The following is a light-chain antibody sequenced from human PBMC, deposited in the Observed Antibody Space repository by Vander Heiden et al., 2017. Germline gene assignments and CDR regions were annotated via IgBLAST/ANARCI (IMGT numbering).Light chain of an antibody. CDR3: QQDCSSLYT. J-gene: IGKJ2*01. CDR2: GAS. V-gene: IGKV3-20*01. Sequence: IVLTQSPGTLSLSPGERATLSCRASQSVSSSYLAWYQQKPGQAPRLLIYGASSRATGIPDRFSGSGSGTDFTLTISSLEPEDFAVYYCQQDCSSLYTFGQGTKLEIK. CDR1: QSVSSSY.